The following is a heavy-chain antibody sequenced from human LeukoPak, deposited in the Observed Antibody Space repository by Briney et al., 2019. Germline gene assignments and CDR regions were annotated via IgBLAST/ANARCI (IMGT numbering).Heavy chain of an antibody. CDR2: INHSGST. Sequence: SETLSLTCAVYGGSFSGYYWSWIRQPPGKGLEWIGEINHSGSTNYNPSLKSRVTISVDTSKNQFSLKLSSVAAADTAVYYCARGRRWLQFGGQGTLVTVSS. V-gene: IGHV4-34*01. D-gene: IGHD5-24*01. CDR1: GGSFSGYY. CDR3: ARGRRWLQF. J-gene: IGHJ4*02.